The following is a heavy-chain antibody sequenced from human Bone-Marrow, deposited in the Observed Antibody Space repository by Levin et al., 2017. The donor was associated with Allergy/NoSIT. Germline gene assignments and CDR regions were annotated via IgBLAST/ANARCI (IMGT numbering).Heavy chain of an antibody. Sequence: GSLRLSCTVSGGSVNSSSYYWGWIRQPPGKGLEWIGTIYYTGSTYYNPSLKSRVTISGDKSKNQVSLRLRSVTAADTAVYYCARGVGGRSFYFWCQGALVTVSS. CDR3: ARGVGGRSFYF. V-gene: IGHV4-39*07. CDR1: GGSVNSSSYY. J-gene: IGHJ4*02. D-gene: IGHD1-26*01. CDR2: IYYTGST.